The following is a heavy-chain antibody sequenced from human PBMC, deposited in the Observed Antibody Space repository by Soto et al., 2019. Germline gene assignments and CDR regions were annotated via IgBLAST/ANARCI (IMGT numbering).Heavy chain of an antibody. Sequence: EVQLVESGGVVVQPGGSLRLSCAASGFPFDDYAMHWVRQGPGKGLEWVSLITWDGTNTYYADSVKGRFTISRDNSKNSLYLQMSSLRAEDTALYYCAKSPADGTGYLDYWGQGTLVTVSS. V-gene: IGHV3-43D*04. CDR1: GFPFDDYA. CDR3: AKSPADGTGYLDY. J-gene: IGHJ4*02. CDR2: ITWDGTNT. D-gene: IGHD3-10*01.